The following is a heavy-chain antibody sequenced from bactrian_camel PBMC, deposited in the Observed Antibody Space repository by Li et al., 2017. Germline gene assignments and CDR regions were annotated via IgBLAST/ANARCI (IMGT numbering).Heavy chain of an antibody. CDR3: AAWPLRMAAGGSPQGGPCSVIHGTADYAH. CDR2: IWIGGGTT. CDR1: GVIDTSDC. V-gene: IGHV3S1*01. D-gene: IGHD6*01. Sequence: HVQLVESGGGSAQAGGSLRLSCAASGVIDTSDCMGWFRQSPGNEREGVASIWIGGGTTWYSDTVQGRFSIARTDAGNSVTMQMDNLKSEDTAMYYCAAWPLRMAAGGSPQGGPCSVIHGTADYAHWGQGTQVTVS. J-gene: IGHJ4*01.